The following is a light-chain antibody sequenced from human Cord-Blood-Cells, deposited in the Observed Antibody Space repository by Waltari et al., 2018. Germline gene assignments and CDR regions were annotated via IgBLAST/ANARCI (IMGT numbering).Light chain of an antibody. CDR3: QVWDSSSDHVV. V-gene: IGLV3-21*04. Sequence: SYVPTQPPSVSMAPGKTARITCGGNNIGSKSVHWYQQKPGQAPVLVIYYDSDRPSGIPERFSGSNSGNTATLTISRVEAGDEADYYCQVWDSSSDHVVFGGGTKLTVL. CDR2: YDS. CDR1: NIGSKS. J-gene: IGLJ2*01.